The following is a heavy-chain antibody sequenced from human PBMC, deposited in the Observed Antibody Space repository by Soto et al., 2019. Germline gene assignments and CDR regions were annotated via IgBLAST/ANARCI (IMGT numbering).Heavy chain of an antibody. Sequence: QVQLVQSGAEVKKPGSSVKVSCKASGGTFSTYTFSWVRQAPGQGLEWMGRIIPILDITNYAQKFQGRVTITADKSTSTAYMELNSQRSEDTAIYYCARDNGTSGTTASGAYWGQGTLVTVSS. D-gene: IGHD1-1*01. J-gene: IGHJ4*02. CDR2: IIPILDIT. CDR3: ARDNGTSGTTASGAY. V-gene: IGHV1-69*08. CDR1: GGTFSTYT.